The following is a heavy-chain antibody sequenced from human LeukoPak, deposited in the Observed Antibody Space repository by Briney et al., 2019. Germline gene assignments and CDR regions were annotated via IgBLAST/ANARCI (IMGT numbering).Heavy chain of an antibody. CDR1: GFTFSSYR. D-gene: IGHD7-27*01. J-gene: IGHJ5*02. CDR2: IKQDGSEK. V-gene: IGHV3-7*01. Sequence: GGSLRLSCAASGFTFSSYRMSWVRQAPGKGLEWVANIKQDGSEKYYVDSVKGRFTISRDNAKNSLYLQMNSLRAEDTAVYYCARDRIAWGSAGLDWFDPWGQGTLVTVSS. CDR3: ARDRIAWGSAGLDWFDP.